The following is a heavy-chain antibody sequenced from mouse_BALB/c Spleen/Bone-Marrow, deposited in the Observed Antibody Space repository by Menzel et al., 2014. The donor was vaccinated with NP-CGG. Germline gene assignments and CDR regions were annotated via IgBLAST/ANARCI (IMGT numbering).Heavy chain of an antibody. V-gene: IGHV4-1*02. CDR1: GFDFCRYW. Sequence: EGKLVESGGGLVQPGGTLKISCGASGFDFCRYWVSWVRQAPGEGLEWIGEINPDSSTINYTPSLKDKFIISRDNAKNTLYLQMSKVRSEDTALYYCARPDDGYYAMDYWGQGTSVTVSS. D-gene: IGHD2-3*01. J-gene: IGHJ4*01. CDR3: ARPDDGYYAMDY. CDR2: INPDSSTI.